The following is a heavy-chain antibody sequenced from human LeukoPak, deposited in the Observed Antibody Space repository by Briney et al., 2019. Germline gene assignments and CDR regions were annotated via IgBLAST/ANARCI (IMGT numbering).Heavy chain of an antibody. CDR1: GFTFSSYG. CDR3: AASYCSGDCFVGAGS. CDR2: IRYDGSNK. Sequence: GGSLRLSCAASGFTFSSYGMHWVRQAPGKGLEWVAFIRYDGSNKYYADSVKGRFTISRDNSKNTLYLQMNSLRVEDTAVYYCAASYCSGDCFVGAGSWGQGTLVTVSS. V-gene: IGHV3-30*02. J-gene: IGHJ5*02. D-gene: IGHD2-21*02.